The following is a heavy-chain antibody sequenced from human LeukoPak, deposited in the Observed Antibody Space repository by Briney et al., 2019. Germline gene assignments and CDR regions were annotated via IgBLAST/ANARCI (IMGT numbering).Heavy chain of an antibody. Sequence: PGGSLRLSCAASGFTFSSYAMSWVRQAPGKGLEWVSAISGSGGSTFYADSVKGRFTISRDNSKDTLYLQMDSLRAEDTAVYFCAKDTGYARGEGEFDYWGQGTLVIVSS. V-gene: IGHV3-23*01. CDR3: AKDTGYARGEGEFDY. CDR2: ISGSGGST. CDR1: GFTFSSYA. J-gene: IGHJ4*02. D-gene: IGHD3-16*01.